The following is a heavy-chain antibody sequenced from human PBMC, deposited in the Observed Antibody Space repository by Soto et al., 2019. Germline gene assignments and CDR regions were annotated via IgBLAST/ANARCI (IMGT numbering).Heavy chain of an antibody. CDR1: GGSISSGGYY. D-gene: IGHD3-22*01. J-gene: IGHJ6*02. V-gene: IGHV4-31*03. CDR3: ARDRRPYYYDSSGYHRTYGMDV. Sequence: TLSLTCTVSGGSISSGGYYWSWIRQHSGKGLEWIGYIYYSGSTYYNPSLKSRVTISVDTSKNQFSLKLSSVTAADTAVYYCARDRRPYYYDSSGYHRTYGMDVWGQGTTVTVSS. CDR2: IYYSGST.